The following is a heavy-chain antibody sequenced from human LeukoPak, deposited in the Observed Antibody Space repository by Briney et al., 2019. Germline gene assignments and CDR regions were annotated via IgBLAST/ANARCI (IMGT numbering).Heavy chain of an antibody. J-gene: IGHJ4*02. CDR2: ISYDGSNK. Sequence: GGSLRLSCAASGFTFSSYGMHWVRQAPGKGLEWVAVISYDGSNKYYADSVKGRFTISRDNSKNTLYLQMNSLRGEDTAVYYCAKDFRIGYSAHFDYWGQGALVTVSS. CDR3: AKDFRIGYSAHFDY. V-gene: IGHV3-30*18. CDR1: GFTFSSYG. D-gene: IGHD2-21*01.